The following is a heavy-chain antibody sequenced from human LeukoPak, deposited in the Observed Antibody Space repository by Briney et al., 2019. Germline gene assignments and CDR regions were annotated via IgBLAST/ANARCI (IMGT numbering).Heavy chain of an antibody. CDR2: ARNRAESYKI. J-gene: IGHJ6*03. D-gene: IGHD3-3*01. Sequence: GGSLRLSCAASGFSFSNHYINWVRQTPGEGLGGVGRARNRAESYKIEYAASVRGRFTISRDDSKKSLCLHMNSLKTEDTAVYYCARESSIFEVVTRSYMDVWGRGTTVTVSS. CDR3: ARESSIFEVVTRSYMDV. V-gene: IGHV3-72*01. CDR1: GFSFSNHY.